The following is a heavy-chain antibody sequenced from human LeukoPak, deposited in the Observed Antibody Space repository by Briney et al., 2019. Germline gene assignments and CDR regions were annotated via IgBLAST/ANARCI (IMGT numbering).Heavy chain of an antibody. J-gene: IGHJ6*02. V-gene: IGHV1-69*04. CDR3: ARDRDDYYYYGMDV. Sequence: SVKVSCKASEGTFSSYAISWVRQAPGQGLEWMGRIIPILGIANYAQKFQGRVTITADKSTSTAYMELSSLRSEDTAVYYCARDRDDYYYYGMDVWGQGTTVTVSS. CDR2: IIPILGIA. CDR1: EGTFSSYA.